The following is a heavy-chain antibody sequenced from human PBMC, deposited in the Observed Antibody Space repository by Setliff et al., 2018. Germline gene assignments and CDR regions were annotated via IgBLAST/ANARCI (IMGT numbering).Heavy chain of an antibody. V-gene: IGHV4-39*07. CDR2: INYSGIT. J-gene: IGHJ4*02. CDR3: ARGSGSFPFDY. CDR1: GDSISSSSYY. D-gene: IGHD1-26*01. Sequence: SETLSLTCSVSGDSISSSSYYWGWIRQPPGKGLEWIGSINYSGITYYSPSLKSRVIVSVDTSKNQFSLKLTSVTAADTAVYYCARGSGSFPFDYWGLGTLVTVSS.